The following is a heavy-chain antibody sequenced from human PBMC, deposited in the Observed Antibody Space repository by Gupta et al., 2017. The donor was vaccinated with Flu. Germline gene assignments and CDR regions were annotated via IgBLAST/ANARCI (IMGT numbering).Heavy chain of an antibody. Sequence: TYSIGWVRQAPGQGLEWMGGSIPIFGTANYAQKFQGRVTITADESTSTAYMDLSSLTSEDTAVYYCARDLGSGTDGWFDSWGQGTLVTVSS. D-gene: IGHD1-26*01. CDR1: TYS. CDR3: ARDLGSGTDGWFDS. V-gene: IGHV1-69*01. CDR2: SIPIFGTA. J-gene: IGHJ5*01.